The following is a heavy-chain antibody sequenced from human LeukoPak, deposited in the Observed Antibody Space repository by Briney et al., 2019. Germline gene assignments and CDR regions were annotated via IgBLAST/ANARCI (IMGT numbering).Heavy chain of an antibody. J-gene: IGHJ4*02. CDR3: VKDKGIAVAGTMID. V-gene: IGHV3-64D*06. CDR2: ISSNGGST. D-gene: IGHD6-19*01. Sequence: TGGSLRLPCSASGFTFSSYAMHWVRQAPGKGLEYVSAISSNGGSTYYADSVKGRFTISRDNSKNTLYLQMSSLRAEDTAVYYCVKDKGIAVAGTMIDWGQGTLVTVSS. CDR1: GFTFSSYA.